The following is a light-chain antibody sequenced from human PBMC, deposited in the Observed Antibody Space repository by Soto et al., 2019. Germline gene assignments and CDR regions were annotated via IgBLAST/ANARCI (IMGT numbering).Light chain of an antibody. Sequence: DIQMTQSPSSLSASVGDRVTITCRASQSISSYLNWYQQKPGKAPKPLIYAASSLQSGVPSRSSGSGSGTDFTLTISSLQPEDFATYYCQPSYSTPYTFGQGTKLEIK. CDR3: QPSYSTPYT. CDR2: AAS. CDR1: QSISSY. J-gene: IGKJ2*01. V-gene: IGKV1-39*01.